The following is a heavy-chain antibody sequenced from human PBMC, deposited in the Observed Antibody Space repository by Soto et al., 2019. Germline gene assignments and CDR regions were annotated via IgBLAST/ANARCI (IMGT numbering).Heavy chain of an antibody. CDR1: GYTFTSYG. CDR3: ARDSSGWDLDY. CDR2: XSAYXGXX. Sequence: ASVKVSCKASGYTFTSYGISLVRQAPGQGXEWXXXXSAYXGXXXXXXKLQGRVTMTTDTSTSTAYMELRSLRYDDTAVYYCARDSSGWDLDYWGQGTLVTVSS. D-gene: IGHD6-19*01. J-gene: IGHJ4*02. V-gene: IGHV1-18*04.